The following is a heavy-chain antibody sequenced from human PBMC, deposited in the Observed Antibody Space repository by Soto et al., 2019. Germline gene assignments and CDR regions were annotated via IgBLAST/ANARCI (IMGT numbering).Heavy chain of an antibody. CDR2: INPNSGGT. D-gene: IGHD4-17*01. Sequence: ASVKVSCKASGYTFTGYYMHWVRQAPGQGLEWMGWINPNSGGTNYAQKFQGRVTMTRDTSISTAYMGLSRLRSDDTAVYYCARGVDFTVTTSYYYYYGMDVWGQGTTVTVSS. V-gene: IGHV1-2*02. CDR1: GYTFTGYY. J-gene: IGHJ6*02. CDR3: ARGVDFTVTTSYYYYYGMDV.